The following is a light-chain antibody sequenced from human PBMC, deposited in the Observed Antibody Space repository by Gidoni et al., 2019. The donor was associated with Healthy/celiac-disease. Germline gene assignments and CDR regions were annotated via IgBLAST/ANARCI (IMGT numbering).Light chain of an antibody. CDR3: QQYYSYPRT. V-gene: IGKV1-8*01. CDR2: AAS. CDR1: QDINSY. Sequence: AIRMTQSPSSLSASVGDRVTITCRASQDINSYLTWYQQKPGKAPKLLIYAASTLQSGVPSRFSGSGSGTDFTLTISCLQSEDFATYYCQQYYSYPRTFGQGTKLEI. J-gene: IGKJ2*02.